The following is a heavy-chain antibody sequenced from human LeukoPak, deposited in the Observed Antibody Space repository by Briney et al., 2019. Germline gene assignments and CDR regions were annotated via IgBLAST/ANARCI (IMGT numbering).Heavy chain of an antibody. CDR2: IYYSGTT. V-gene: IGHV4-31*03. J-gene: IGHJ4*02. D-gene: IGHD5-12*01. CDR3: ARDYSGYNRLDY. CDR1: GGSMSSGAYY. Sequence: SETLSLTCTVSGGSMSSGAYYWTWIRQYPGKGLEWIGYIYYSGTTYYNPSLKSRITISVDTSKDQFSLRLSSVTAADTAVYCCARDYSGYNRLDYWGQGTLVTVSS.